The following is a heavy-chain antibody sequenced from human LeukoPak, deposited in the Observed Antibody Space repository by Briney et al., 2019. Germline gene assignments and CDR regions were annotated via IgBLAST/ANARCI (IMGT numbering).Heavy chain of an antibody. V-gene: IGHV3-23*01. Sequence: GGSLRLSCAASGFTFSSYAMSWVRQAPGKGLEWVAAISGSGGSTYYADSVKGRFTISRDNSKNTLQLQMNSLRAEATAVYYCAKVPWNRLGYCTSTSCHTGAFDIWGRGTMVTVSS. CDR2: ISGSGGST. CDR1: GFTFSSYA. CDR3: AKVPWNRLGYCTSTSCHTGAFDI. J-gene: IGHJ3*02. D-gene: IGHD2-2*01.